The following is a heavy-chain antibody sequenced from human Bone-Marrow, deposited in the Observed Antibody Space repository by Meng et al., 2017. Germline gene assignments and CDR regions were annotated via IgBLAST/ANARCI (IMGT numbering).Heavy chain of an antibody. D-gene: IGHD5-12*01. V-gene: IGHV4-34*01. CDR2: INHSGST. J-gene: IGHJ6*02. CDR1: GGSFSGYY. CDR3: ARLDIVATIERHYYYGMDV. Sequence: SETLSLTCAVYGGSFSGYYWSWIRQPPGKGLEWIGEINHSGSTNYNPSLKSRVTISVDTSKNQFSLKLSSVTAADTAVYYCARLDIVATIERHYYYGMDVWGQGTTVTVSS.